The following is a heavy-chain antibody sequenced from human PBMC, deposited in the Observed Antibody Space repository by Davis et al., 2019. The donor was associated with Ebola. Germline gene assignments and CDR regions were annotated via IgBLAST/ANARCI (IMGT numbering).Heavy chain of an antibody. CDR1: GYTFTSYD. CDR2: MNPNSGNT. D-gene: IGHD3-22*01. J-gene: IGHJ6*02. CDR3: ARSDDSSGYYFYYYYYGMDV. V-gene: IGHV1-8*03. Sequence: ASVKVSCKASGYTFTSYDINWVRQATGQGLEWMGWMNPNSGNTGYAQKFQGRVTITRNTSISTAYMELSSLRSEDTAVYYCARSDDSSGYYFYYYYYGMDVWGQGTTVTVSS.